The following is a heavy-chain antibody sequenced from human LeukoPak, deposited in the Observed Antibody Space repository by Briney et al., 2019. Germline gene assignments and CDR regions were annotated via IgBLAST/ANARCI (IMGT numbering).Heavy chain of an antibody. CDR1: GFTFRSYA. D-gene: IGHD3-10*01. CDR3: AKDHYYGSGSFDY. J-gene: IGHJ4*02. V-gene: IGHV3-23*01. Sequence: GGSLRLSCVASGFTFRSYAMSWVRQAPAKGLEWVSAISGSSGSTYYADSVKGRFTFSRDNSKNALYLQMNSLRAEDTAVYYCAKDHYYGSGSFDYWGQGTLVTVSS. CDR2: ISGSSGST.